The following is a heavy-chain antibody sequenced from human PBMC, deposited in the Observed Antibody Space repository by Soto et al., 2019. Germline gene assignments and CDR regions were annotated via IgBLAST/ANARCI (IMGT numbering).Heavy chain of an antibody. CDR2: IYHSGST. CDR3: ARHNPLCGGDCYSFDY. V-gene: IGHV4-30-2*01. Sequence: SETLSLTCAVSGGSISSGGYSWSWIRQPPGKGLEWIGYIYHSGSTNYNPSLKSRVTISVDTSKNQFSLKLSSVTAADTAVYYCARHNPLCGGDCYSFDYWGQGTLVTVSS. D-gene: IGHD2-21*02. CDR1: GGSISSGGYS. J-gene: IGHJ4*02.